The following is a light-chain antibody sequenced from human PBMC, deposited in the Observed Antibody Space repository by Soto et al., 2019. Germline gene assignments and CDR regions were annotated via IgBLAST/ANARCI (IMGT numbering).Light chain of an antibody. CDR2: STD. CDR3: LLYFGGYVV. Sequence: QAVVTQEPSLTVSPGGTVTLTCASSTGAVTSGYYPNWVQQKPGQTPRALIYSTDNKHSWTPARFSGSLLGGKAALTLSGAQPEEEDEYYWLLYFGGYVVFGGGTKVTVL. V-gene: IGLV7-43*01. J-gene: IGLJ2*01. CDR1: TGAVTSGYY.